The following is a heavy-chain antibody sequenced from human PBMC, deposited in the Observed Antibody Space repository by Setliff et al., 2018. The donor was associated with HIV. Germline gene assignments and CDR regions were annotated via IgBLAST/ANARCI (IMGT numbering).Heavy chain of an antibody. J-gene: IGHJ4*02. CDR3: ARVAVGGTGPDS. V-gene: IGHV4-4*08. CDR2: IHMNGNS. D-gene: IGHD1-1*01. Sequence: SETLSLTCSVFGGSIPGYHWCWIRQSPGKGLEWIGFIHMNGNSDYNPSLKSRVTLSGDASKNQFSLKLTSVTVADTAVYYCARVAVGGTGPDSWGQGTLVTVSS. CDR1: GGSIPGYH.